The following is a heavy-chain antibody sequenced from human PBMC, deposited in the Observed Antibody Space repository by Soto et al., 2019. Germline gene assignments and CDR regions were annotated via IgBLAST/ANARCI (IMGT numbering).Heavy chain of an antibody. CDR1: GFTFTSSA. V-gene: IGHV1-58*02. Sequence: SVKVSCKASGFTFTSSAMQWVRQARGQRLEWIGWIVVGSGNTNYAQKFQERVTITRDMSTSTAYMELSSLRSEDTAVYYCAALNGKGSGLTSPFDYWGQGTLVTVS. CDR2: IVVGSGNT. D-gene: IGHD3-3*01. CDR3: AALNGKGSGLTSPFDY. J-gene: IGHJ4*02.